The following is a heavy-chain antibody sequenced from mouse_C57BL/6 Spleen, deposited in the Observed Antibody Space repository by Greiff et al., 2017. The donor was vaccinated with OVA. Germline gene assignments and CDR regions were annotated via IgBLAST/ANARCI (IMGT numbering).Heavy chain of an antibody. D-gene: IGHD1-1*01. CDR2: IDPSDSYT. Sequence: VQLQQPGAELVMPGASVKLSCKASGYTFTSYWMHWVKQRPGQGLEWIGEIDPSDSYTNYNQKFKGKSTLTVDKSSSTAYMQLSSLTSEDSGVYYCARRDYYGSSYGYWGQGTTLTVSS. CDR3: ARRDYYGSSYGY. J-gene: IGHJ2*01. CDR1: GYTFTSYW. V-gene: IGHV1-69*01.